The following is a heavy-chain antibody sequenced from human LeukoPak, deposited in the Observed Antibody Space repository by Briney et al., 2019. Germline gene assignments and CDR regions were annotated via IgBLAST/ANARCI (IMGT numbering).Heavy chain of an antibody. V-gene: IGHV4-59*01. J-gene: IGHJ4*02. CDR1: GGSISNYF. D-gene: IGHD2-15*01. Sequence: SETLSLTCTVSGGSISNYFWTWIRQPPGKGLEWIGYSYYTGSTNYNPSLKSRVTISVDTSKNQFSLKLSSVTAADTAVYYCARDRESYCSGGSCYTHYFDYWGQGTLVTVSS. CDR3: ARDRESYCSGGSCYTHYFDY. CDR2: SYYTGST.